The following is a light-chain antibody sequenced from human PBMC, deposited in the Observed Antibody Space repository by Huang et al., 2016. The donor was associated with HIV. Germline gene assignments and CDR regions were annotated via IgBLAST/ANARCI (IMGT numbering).Light chain of an antibody. CDR2: AAS. V-gene: IGKV1-9*01. J-gene: IGKJ4*01. CDR1: QGISSY. CDR3: QHLNSYPQP. Sequence: IQLTQSPSSLSASVGDRVTITCRASQGISSYLAWYQQKPGKAPKLLTYAASTLQSGDPSRFRGSGSGTDFTLTISSLQPEDFAAYYCQHLNSYPQPFGGGTKVEIK.